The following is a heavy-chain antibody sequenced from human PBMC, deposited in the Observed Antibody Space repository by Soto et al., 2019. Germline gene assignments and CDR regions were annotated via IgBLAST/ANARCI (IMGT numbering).Heavy chain of an antibody. CDR1: GFTFSSYG. CDR3: ARVSFLEDYYYMDV. CDR2: IWYDGSNK. D-gene: IGHD3-3*01. Sequence: QVQLVESGGGVVRPGRSLRLSCAASGFTFSSYGMHWVRQAPGKGLEWVAVIWYDGSNKYYADSVKGRFTISRDNSKNTLYLQMNSLRAEDTAVYYCARVSFLEDYYYMDVWGKGTTVTVSS. V-gene: IGHV3-33*01. J-gene: IGHJ6*03.